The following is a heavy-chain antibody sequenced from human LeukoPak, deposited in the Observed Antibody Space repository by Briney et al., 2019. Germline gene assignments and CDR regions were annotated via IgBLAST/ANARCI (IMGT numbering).Heavy chain of an antibody. CDR1: GYTFTDYY. CDR2: INADSGDT. J-gene: IGHJ4*02. CDR3: ARDVIEGAATSTDY. Sequence: ASVKVSCRASGYTFTDYYLHWVRQAPGQGLGWMGWINADSGDTHYAQKFHGRVTMTRDTSISTAYMELNWLRSDDTAVYFCARDVIEGAATSTDYWGQGTLVTVSS. D-gene: IGHD6-13*01. V-gene: IGHV1-2*02.